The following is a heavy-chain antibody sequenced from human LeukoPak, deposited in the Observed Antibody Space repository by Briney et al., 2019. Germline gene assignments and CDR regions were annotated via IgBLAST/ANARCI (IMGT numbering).Heavy chain of an antibody. CDR1: GYTFSSYG. V-gene: IGHV1-18*01. J-gene: IGHJ4*02. Sequence: ASVKVSCKTSGYTFSSYGITWVRQAPGQGLEWMGWISAYGHTKLARNLQARVTVTIDTSTTTAYIELRSRSSDDTAVYFCARGTASGYLGFDFWGQGTLVTVSS. D-gene: IGHD3-3*01. CDR2: ISAYGHT. CDR3: ARGTASGYLGFDF.